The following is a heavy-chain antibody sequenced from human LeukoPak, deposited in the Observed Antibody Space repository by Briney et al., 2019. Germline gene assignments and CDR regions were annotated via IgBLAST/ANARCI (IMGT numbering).Heavy chain of an antibody. CDR3: ATRSTARRGTDY. D-gene: IGHD2-2*01. Sequence: GGSLRLARAASGFTFSIHWVSWVRHPPGEGLELVANIKEDGSEKYDVDTVKGRFTISRDNARNSLYLQMYSLRVEDTAVYYCATRSTARRGTDYWGQGTLVTVSS. CDR2: IKEDGSEK. CDR1: GFTFSIHW. V-gene: IGHV3-7*01. J-gene: IGHJ4*02.